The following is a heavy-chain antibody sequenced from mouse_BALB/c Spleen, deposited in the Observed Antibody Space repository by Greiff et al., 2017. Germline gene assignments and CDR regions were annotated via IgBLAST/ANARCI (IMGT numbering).Heavy chain of an antibody. CDR2: ISYDGSN. D-gene: IGHD2-10*01. CDR1: GYSITSGYY. CDR3: AGAYYGKGAMDY. Sequence: VQLKESGPGLVKPSQSLSLTCSVTGYSITSGYYWTWIRQFPGNKLEWMGYISYDGSNNYNPSLKNRISITRDTSKNQFFLKLNSVTTEDTATYYCAGAYYGKGAMDYWGQGTSVTVSS. V-gene: IGHV3-6*02. J-gene: IGHJ4*01.